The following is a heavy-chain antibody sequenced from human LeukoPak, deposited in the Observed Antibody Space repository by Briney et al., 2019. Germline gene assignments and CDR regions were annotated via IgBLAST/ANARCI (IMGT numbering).Heavy chain of an antibody. CDR3: ARDLPCDSSGYGAFDI. D-gene: IGHD3-22*01. CDR2: IYYSGST. J-gene: IGHJ3*02. V-gene: IGHV4-59*01. Sequence: SETLSLTCTVSGGSISSYYWSWIRQPPGKGLEWIGYIYYSGSTNYNPSLKSRVTISVDTSKNQFSLKLSSVTAADTAVYYCARDLPCDSSGYGAFDIWGQGTMVTVSS. CDR1: GGSISSYY.